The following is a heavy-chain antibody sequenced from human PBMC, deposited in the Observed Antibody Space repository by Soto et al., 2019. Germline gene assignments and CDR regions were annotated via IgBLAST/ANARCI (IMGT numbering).Heavy chain of an antibody. CDR3: ATLVAAGGNGIDY. D-gene: IGHD6-13*01. Sequence: GSLRLSCAASGLTFSNYGMHWVRQAPGKGLEWVALIWYDGSNKYYADSVKGRFTISRDNSKNTVYLRMNGLRAEDTAVYYCATLVAAGGNGIDYCGQGTRVTVSS. V-gene: IGHV3-33*01. CDR2: IWYDGSNK. CDR1: GLTFSNYG. J-gene: IGHJ4*02.